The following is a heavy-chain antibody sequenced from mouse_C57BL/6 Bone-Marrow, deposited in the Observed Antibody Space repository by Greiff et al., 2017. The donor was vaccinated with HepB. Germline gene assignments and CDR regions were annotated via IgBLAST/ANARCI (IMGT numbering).Heavy chain of an antibody. V-gene: IGHV1-19*01. J-gene: IGHJ4*01. Sequence: EVQLQQSGPVLVKPGASVKMSCKASGYTFTDYYMNWVKQSHGKSLEWIGVINPYNGGTSYNQKFKGKATLTVDKSSSTAYMELNSLTSEDSAVYYCAREGKANWSYAMDYWGQGTSVTVSS. D-gene: IGHD4-1*01. CDR1: GYTFTDYY. CDR2: INPYNGGT. CDR3: AREGKANWSYAMDY.